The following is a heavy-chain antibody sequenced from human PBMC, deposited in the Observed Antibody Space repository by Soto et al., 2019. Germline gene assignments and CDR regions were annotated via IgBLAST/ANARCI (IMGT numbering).Heavy chain of an antibody. V-gene: IGHV4-39*01. CDR2: IYYSGST. Sequence: QLQLQESGPGLVKPSETLSLTCTVSGGSISSSSYYWGWIRQPPGKGLEWIGSIYYSGSTYSNPSLKSRVTISVDTSKNLFSLQLSSETAADTAVYYCARHDYDILTGYYNFDYWGQGTLVTVSS. CDR1: GGSISSSSYY. CDR3: ARHDYDILTGYYNFDY. J-gene: IGHJ4*02. D-gene: IGHD3-9*01.